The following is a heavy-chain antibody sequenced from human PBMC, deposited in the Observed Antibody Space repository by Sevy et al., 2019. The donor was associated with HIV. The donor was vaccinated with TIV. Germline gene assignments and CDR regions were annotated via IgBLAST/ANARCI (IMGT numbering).Heavy chain of an antibody. CDR3: ARSSIAAADPYYFDY. D-gene: IGHD6-13*01. CDR2: IKQDGSEK. Sequence: GGSLRLSCAASGFTFSSYWMSWVRQAPGKGLEWVANIKQDGSEKYYVDSVKGRFTISRDNAKNSLYLQMNSLRAEDTAVYYCARSSIAAADPYYFDYWGQGTLVTDSS. CDR1: GFTFSSYW. J-gene: IGHJ4*02. V-gene: IGHV3-7*01.